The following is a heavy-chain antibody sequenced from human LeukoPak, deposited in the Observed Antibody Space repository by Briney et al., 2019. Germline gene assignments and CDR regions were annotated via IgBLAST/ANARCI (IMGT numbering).Heavy chain of an antibody. CDR1: GFTFSSYS. D-gene: IGHD6-13*01. CDR3: ARDPIAAAGTGPNYYYYYYMDV. Sequence: GGPLRLSCAASGFTFSSYSMNWVRQAPGKGLEWVSSISSSSSYIYYADSVKGRFTIPRDNDKNSLYLQMNSQRAEDTAVYYCARDPIAAAGTGPNYYYYYYMDVWGKGTTVTVSS. J-gene: IGHJ6*03. V-gene: IGHV3-21*01. CDR2: ISSSSSYI.